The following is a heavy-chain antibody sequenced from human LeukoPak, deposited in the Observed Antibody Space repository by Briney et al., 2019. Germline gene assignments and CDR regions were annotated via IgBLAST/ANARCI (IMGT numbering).Heavy chain of an antibody. CDR3: ARQTGSGLFILP. CDR2: IYYSGST. CDR1: GGSISSSSYY. Sequence: SETLSLTCTVSGGSISSSSYYWGWIRQPPGKGLEWIANIYYSGSTYSNPSLRSRVTISVDTSKNQFSLRLTSVTAADTAVYYCARQTGSGLFILPGGQGTLVTVSS. D-gene: IGHD3/OR15-3a*01. V-gene: IGHV4-39*01. J-gene: IGHJ4*02.